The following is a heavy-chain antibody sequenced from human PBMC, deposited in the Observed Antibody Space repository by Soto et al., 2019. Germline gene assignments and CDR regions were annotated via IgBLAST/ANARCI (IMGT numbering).Heavy chain of an antibody. J-gene: IGHJ6*02. CDR3: ARDLYSYGLSIDYYYGMDV. CDR2: ISSSSSTI. V-gene: IGHV3-48*02. Sequence: GGSLRLSCAASGFTFSSYSMNWVRQAPGKGLEWVSYISSSSSTIYYADSVKGRFTISRDNAKNSLYLQMNSLRDEDTAVYYCARDLYSYGLSIDYYYGMDVWGQGTTVTVSS. D-gene: IGHD5-18*01. CDR1: GFTFSSYS.